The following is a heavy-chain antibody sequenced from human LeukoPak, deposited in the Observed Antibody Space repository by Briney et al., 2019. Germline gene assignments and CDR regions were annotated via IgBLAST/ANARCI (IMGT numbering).Heavy chain of an antibody. CDR1: RYTFTGYY. Sequence: ASVKVSCKASRYTFTGYYMHWVRQAPGQGPEWMGWINPKSGVTNYAQKFQGRVTMTSDTSISTAYMNFSRLRSDDTAMYYCARDLGVAVRPFSLFYWGQGTLVTVSS. CDR3: ARDLGVAVRPFSLFY. J-gene: IGHJ4*02. CDR2: INPKSGVT. V-gene: IGHV1-2*02. D-gene: IGHD6-6*01.